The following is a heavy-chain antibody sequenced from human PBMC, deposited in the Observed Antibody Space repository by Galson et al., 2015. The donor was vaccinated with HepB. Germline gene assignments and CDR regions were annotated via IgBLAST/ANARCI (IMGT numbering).Heavy chain of an antibody. CDR1: GFTFDDYG. V-gene: IGHV3-20*04. CDR3: ARGPTLYYYDSSGYFDY. D-gene: IGHD3-22*01. CDR2: INWNGGST. Sequence: SLRLSCAASGFTFDDYGMSWVRQAPGKGLEWVSGINWNGGSTGYADSVKGRFTISRDSAKNSLYLQMNSLRAEDTALYYCARGPTLYYYDSSGYFDYWGQGTLVTVSS. J-gene: IGHJ4*02.